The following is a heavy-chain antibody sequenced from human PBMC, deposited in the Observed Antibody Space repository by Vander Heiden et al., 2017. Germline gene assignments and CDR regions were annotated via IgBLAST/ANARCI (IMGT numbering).Heavy chain of an antibody. V-gene: IGHV3-21*01. CDR1: GCTFSSYS. Sequence: EVQMVESGGGLVKPGGSLRLSCAASGCTFSSYSMNWVRQAPGKGLEWDSSISSSSSYIYYADSVKCRFTISRDNAKNSLYLQMNSLRAEDTAVYYCARGPGWFDPWGQGTLVTVSS. J-gene: IGHJ5*02. CDR3: ARGPGWFDP. CDR2: ISSSSSYI.